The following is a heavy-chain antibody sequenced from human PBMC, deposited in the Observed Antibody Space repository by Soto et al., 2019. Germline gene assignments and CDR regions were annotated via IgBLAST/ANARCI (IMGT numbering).Heavy chain of an antibody. J-gene: IGHJ6*02. CDR2: IIPIFGTA. Sequence: QVQLVQSGAEVKKPGSSVKVSCKASGGTFSSYAISWVRHAPGQGLAWMGGIIPIFGTANYAQKFQGRVKITADKTTSTAYMELSSLRAEDTAVYYCARSYYDSSGYYFYYYGMDVGGQGTTVTVSS. CDR1: GGTFSSYA. D-gene: IGHD3-22*01. CDR3: ARSYYDSSGYYFYYYGMDV. V-gene: IGHV1-69*06.